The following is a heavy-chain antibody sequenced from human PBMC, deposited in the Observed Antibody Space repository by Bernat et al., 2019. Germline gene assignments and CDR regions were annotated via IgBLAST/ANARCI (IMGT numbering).Heavy chain of an antibody. CDR1: GFTFSNAW. Sequence: EVQLVESGGGLVKPGGSLRLSCAASGFTFSNAWMSWVRQAPGKGLEWVGRIKSKTDGGTTDYAAPVKGRFTISRDDSKNTLYLQMNSLKTGDTAVYYCTTETWFGEPTDYWGQGTLVTVSS. D-gene: IGHD3-10*01. CDR3: TTETWFGEPTDY. V-gene: IGHV3-15*01. CDR2: IKSKTDGGTT. J-gene: IGHJ4*02.